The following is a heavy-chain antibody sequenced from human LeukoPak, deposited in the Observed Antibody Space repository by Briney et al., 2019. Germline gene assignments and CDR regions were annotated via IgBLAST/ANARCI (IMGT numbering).Heavy chain of an antibody. J-gene: IGHJ4*02. CDR1: ISSITSGHY. CDR2: INHSGNT. Sequence: PSETLSLTCAVSISSITSGHYWGWIRQPPGKGLEWIGTINHSGNTYYNSSLKSRISMSVDTSNKQFSLKLNSVTAADTAVYYCARGYGAYGYFDYWGQRTLVTVSS. CDR3: ARGYGAYGYFDY. D-gene: IGHD5-12*01. V-gene: IGHV4-38-2*01.